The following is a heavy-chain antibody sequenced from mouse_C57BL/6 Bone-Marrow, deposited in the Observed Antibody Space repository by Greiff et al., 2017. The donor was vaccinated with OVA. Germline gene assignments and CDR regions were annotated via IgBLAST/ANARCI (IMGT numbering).Heavy chain of an antibody. CDR3: TRWNFTTVVAIDY. Sequence: EVQLVESGTVLARPGASVKMSCKTSGYTFTSYWMHWVKQRPGQGLEWIGAIYPGNSDTSYNQKFKGKAKLTAVTSASTAYMELSSLTNEDSAVYYCTRWNFTTVVAIDYWGQGTTLTVSS. CDR2: IYPGNSDT. J-gene: IGHJ2*01. CDR1: GYTFTSYW. V-gene: IGHV1-5*01. D-gene: IGHD1-1*01.